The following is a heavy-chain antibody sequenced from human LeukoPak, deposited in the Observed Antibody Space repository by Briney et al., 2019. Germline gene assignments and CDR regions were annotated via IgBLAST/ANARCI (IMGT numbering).Heavy chain of an antibody. J-gene: IGHJ3*02. CDR3: ARDWVMTPLGAFDI. CDR1: GGSISSGDYY. CDR2: IYYSGST. Sequence: PSQTLSLTCTVSGGSISSGDYYWSWIRQPPGKGLEWIGYIYYSGSTYYNPSLKSRVTISVDTSKNQFSLKLSSVTVADTAVYYCARDWVMTPLGAFDIWGQGTMVTVSS. V-gene: IGHV4-30-4*01. D-gene: IGHD2-21*01.